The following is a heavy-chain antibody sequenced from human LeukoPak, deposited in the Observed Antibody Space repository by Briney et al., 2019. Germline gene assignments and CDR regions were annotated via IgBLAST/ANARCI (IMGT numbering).Heavy chain of an antibody. V-gene: IGHV4-4*02. CDR3: ARDGGESLIWYFDL. CDR2: IYHSGST. D-gene: IGHD2-21*01. CDR1: GGSISSGNW. J-gene: IGHJ2*01. Sequence: SGTLSLTCAVSGGSISSGNWWSWVRQPPGKGLEWIGEIYHSGSTNYNPSLKSRVTISVDKSKNQFSLKLSSVTAADTAVYYCARDGGESLIWYFDLWGRGTLVTVSS.